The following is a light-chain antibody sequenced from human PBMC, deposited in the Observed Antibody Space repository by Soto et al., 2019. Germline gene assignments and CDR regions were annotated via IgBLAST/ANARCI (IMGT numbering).Light chain of an antibody. CDR1: SSDVGNSNL. J-gene: IGLJ2*01. Sequence: QSALTQPASVSGSPGQSITISCTGSSSDVGNSNLVSWFQQDPGKAPKLMIYETTERPSGVACRFSGSKSGDTASLTISALQAEDEDDYYCCSYVSTSTSFVFGGGTKVTVL. CDR3: CSYVSTSTSFV. CDR2: ETT. V-gene: IGLV2-23*01.